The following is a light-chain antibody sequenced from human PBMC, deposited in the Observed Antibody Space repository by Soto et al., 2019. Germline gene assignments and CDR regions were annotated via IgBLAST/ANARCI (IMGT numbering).Light chain of an antibody. V-gene: IGKV3-15*01. CDR1: QSIRSN. Sequence: EIVMTQSPATLSVSPGERATLSCRASQSIRSNLALAWYQQKPGQTPRLLIYRASTRATGIPARFSGGGSGTDFTLTISSLQSEDFAVYYCQQYDFWPPTFGGGTKVDIK. CDR3: QQYDFWPPT. J-gene: IGKJ4*02. CDR2: RAS.